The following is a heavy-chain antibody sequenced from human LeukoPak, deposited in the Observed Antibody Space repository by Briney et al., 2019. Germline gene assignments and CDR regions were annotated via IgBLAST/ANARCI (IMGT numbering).Heavy chain of an antibody. J-gene: IGHJ3*02. D-gene: IGHD2-21*01. CDR1: GGSSSGYY. CDR3: ARAYCGGDCYYRAFDI. CDR2: IKHSGRT. V-gene: IGHV4-34*01. Sequence: PPETLSLTPAVYGGSSSGYYWSWICQPPGKGGGWIGEIKHSGRTNYNPPLDGRATISVDTFKNQFSLKLGSVTAAHKAVYYCARAYCGGDCYYRAFDIWGQGTMVTVSS.